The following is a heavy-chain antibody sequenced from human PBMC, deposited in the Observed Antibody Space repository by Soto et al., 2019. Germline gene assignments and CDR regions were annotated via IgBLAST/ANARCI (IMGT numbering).Heavy chain of an antibody. J-gene: IGHJ6*03. Sequence: ASVKVSCKASGFTFTSSAMQWVRQARGQRLEWIGWIVVGSGNTNYAQKFQERVTITRDMSTSTAYMELSSMRSEDTAVYYCAAFGGYCSGGSCYDYYYYYMDVWGKGTTVTVSS. D-gene: IGHD2-15*01. CDR3: AAFGGYCSGGSCYDYYYYYMDV. CDR1: GFTFTSSA. V-gene: IGHV1-58*02. CDR2: IVVGSGNT.